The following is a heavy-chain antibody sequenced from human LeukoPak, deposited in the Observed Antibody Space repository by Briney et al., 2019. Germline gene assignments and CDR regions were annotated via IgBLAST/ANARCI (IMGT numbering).Heavy chain of an antibody. CDR2: IWYDGSNK. CDR3: AKRGSAWDLDF. J-gene: IGHJ4*02. V-gene: IGHV3-33*06. D-gene: IGHD6-6*01. CDR1: GFTFSNYG. Sequence: GESLRLSCAVSGFTFSNYGMHWVRQAPGKGLEWVAVIWYDGSNKYYANSVKGRFTISRDNSKNTLYLQMNSLRAEDTAEYYCAKRGSAWDLDFWGQGILVTVFS.